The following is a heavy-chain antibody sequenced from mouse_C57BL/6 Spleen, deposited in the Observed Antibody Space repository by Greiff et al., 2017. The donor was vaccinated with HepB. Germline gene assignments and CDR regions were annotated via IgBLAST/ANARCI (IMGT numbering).Heavy chain of an antibody. CDR1: GYTFTSYW. J-gene: IGHJ2*01. V-gene: IGHV1-69*01. CDR3: ARSIYDGYYFDY. Sequence: VKLQQPGAELVMPGASVKLSCKASGYTFTSYWMHWVKQRPGQGLEWIGEIDPSDSYTNYNQKFKGKSTLTVDKSSSTAYMQLSSLTSEDSAVYYCARSIYDGYYFDYWGQGTTLTVSS. D-gene: IGHD2-3*01. CDR2: IDPSDSYT.